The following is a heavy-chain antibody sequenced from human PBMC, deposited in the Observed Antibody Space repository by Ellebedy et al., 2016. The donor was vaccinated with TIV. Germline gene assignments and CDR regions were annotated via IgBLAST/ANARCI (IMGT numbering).Heavy chain of an antibody. Sequence: PGGSLRLSCAASGFTFSCCAMSWVRQTPGKGLAWVSVISNSGDTTYADYVKGRFTISRDNSKDTLFLQMNSLRAEDTGVYYCARGGYTYGYWGQGSLVTVSS. D-gene: IGHD5-18*01. J-gene: IGHJ4*02. CDR2: ISNSGDTT. CDR1: GFTFSCCA. V-gene: IGHV3-23*01. CDR3: ARGGYTYGY.